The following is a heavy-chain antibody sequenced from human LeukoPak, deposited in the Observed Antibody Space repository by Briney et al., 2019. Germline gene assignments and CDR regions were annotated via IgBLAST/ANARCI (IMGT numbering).Heavy chain of an antibody. V-gene: IGHV1-69*05. Sequence: SVKVSCXASGGTFSSYAISWVRQAPGQGLEWMGGIIPIFHTTNYAQNFQDRLTITTDESTNTVYMELSSLRSEDTAVYYCARDYNYDSSAYDDALDIWGQGTMVTVSS. CDR2: IIPIFHTT. CDR1: GGTFSSYA. CDR3: ARDYNYDSSAYDDALDI. D-gene: IGHD3-22*01. J-gene: IGHJ3*02.